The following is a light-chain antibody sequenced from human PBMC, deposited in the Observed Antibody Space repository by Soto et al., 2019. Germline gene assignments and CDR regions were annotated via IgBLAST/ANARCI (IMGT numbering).Light chain of an antibody. J-gene: IGKJ5*01. CDR3: QQLNSYPIT. V-gene: IGKV3-15*01. Sequence: EIVLTQSPGTLSLSPGETATLSCRASESVIRNLAWYQQKPGQVPRLLIYGASTRVTGVPARFSGSGSGSEFTLTISSLQSEDFATYFCQQLNSYPITFGQGTRLEIK. CDR1: ESVIRN. CDR2: GAS.